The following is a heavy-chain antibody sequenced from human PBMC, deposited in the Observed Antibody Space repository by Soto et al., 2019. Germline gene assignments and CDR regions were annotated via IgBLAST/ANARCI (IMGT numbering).Heavy chain of an antibody. CDR1: GFTFSTSA. V-gene: IGHV3-23*01. CDR2: ITGSGGGT. Sequence: GGSLRLSCAASGFTFSTSAMNWVRQAPGKGLEWVSVITGSGGGTNYADSVKGRFTISRDNSKNTLYLQMNSLRAEDTAVYFCATETVPETCDYWAQGTLVTVSS. D-gene: IGHD6-19*01. J-gene: IGHJ4*02. CDR3: ATETVPETCDY.